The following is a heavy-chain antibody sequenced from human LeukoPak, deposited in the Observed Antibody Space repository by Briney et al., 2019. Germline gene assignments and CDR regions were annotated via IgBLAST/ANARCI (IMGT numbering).Heavy chain of an antibody. J-gene: IGHJ4*02. D-gene: IGHD3-9*01. CDR2: INPNSGGT. Sequence: ASVKVSCKASGYTFTGYYMHWVRQAPGQGLEWMGWINPNSGGTNYAQKFQGWVTMTRDTSISTAYMELSRLRSDDTAVYYCARGGGAYFDWLSSFDYWGQGTLVTVSS. CDR3: ARGGGAYFDWLSSFDY. V-gene: IGHV1-2*04. CDR1: GYTFTGYY.